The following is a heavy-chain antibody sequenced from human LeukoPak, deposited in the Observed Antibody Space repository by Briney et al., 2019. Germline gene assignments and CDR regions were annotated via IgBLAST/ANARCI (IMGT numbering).Heavy chain of an antibody. Sequence: ASVKVSCKASGYTFTGYYMHWVRQAPGQGLEWMGWINPNSGGTYYAQKLQGRVTMTTDTSTSTAYMELRSLRSDDTAVYYCARDHRYYDSSGYSGYWGQGTLVTVSS. V-gene: IGHV1-2*02. CDR1: GYTFTGYY. J-gene: IGHJ4*02. D-gene: IGHD3-22*01. CDR2: INPNSGGT. CDR3: ARDHRYYDSSGYSGY.